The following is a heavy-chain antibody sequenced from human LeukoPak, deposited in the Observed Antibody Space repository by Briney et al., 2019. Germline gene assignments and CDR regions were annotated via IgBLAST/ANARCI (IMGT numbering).Heavy chain of an antibody. Sequence: SETLSLTCTVSGDSIDSYYWSWIRQPPGEGLQWIGYVFYSGPTNYDASLKSRVAISVDRSKNQFSLKLTSVSAADTAVYYCAGRSARYFDSWGQGTPVTDSS. CDR2: VFYSGPT. CDR1: GDSIDSYY. D-gene: IGHD3-16*01. V-gene: IGHV4-59*01. CDR3: AGRSARYFDS. J-gene: IGHJ4*02.